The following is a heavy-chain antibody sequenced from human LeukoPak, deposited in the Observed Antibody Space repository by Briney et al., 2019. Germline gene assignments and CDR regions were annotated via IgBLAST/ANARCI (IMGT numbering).Heavy chain of an antibody. V-gene: IGHV1-24*01. D-gene: IGHD2-2*01. Sequence: ASVKVSCKASGYTFTSYGISWVRQAPGQGLEWMGGFDPEDGETIYAQKFQGRVTMTEDTSTDTAYMELSSLRSEDTAVYYCATDSYCSSTSCYPVWGQGTLVTVSS. CDR3: ATDSYCSSTSCYPV. CDR2: FDPEDGET. J-gene: IGHJ4*02. CDR1: GYTFTSYG.